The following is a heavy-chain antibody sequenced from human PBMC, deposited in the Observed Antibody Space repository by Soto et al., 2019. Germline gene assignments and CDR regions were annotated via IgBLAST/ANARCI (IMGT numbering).Heavy chain of an antibody. CDR1: GYTFTSYA. Sequence: QVQLVQSWAEVKKPGASVQVSCKASGYTFTSYALHWVRQARGERPEWMGWINAANGDTKYSKKFQGRVTINRETSASTGYMELSSLRSEDTAVYFCARSVVGATGEILDNAMDVWGQVNTVTVSS. V-gene: IGHV1-3*01. D-gene: IGHD1-26*01. J-gene: IGHJ6*02. CDR3: ARSVVGATGEILDNAMDV. CDR2: INAANGDT.